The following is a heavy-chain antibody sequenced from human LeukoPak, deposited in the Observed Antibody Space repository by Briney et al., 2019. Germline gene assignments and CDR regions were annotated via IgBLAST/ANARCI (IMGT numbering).Heavy chain of an antibody. D-gene: IGHD3-3*01. CDR1: GFTFSSYG. J-gene: IGHJ4*02. V-gene: IGHV3-30*18. CDR2: ISYDGSNK. Sequence: PGGSLRLSCAASGFTFSSYGMHWVRQAPGKGLEWVAVISYDGSNKYYADSVKGRFTISRDNSKNTLYLQMNSLRAEDTAVYYCAKVLITIFGVVIDYWGQGTLVTVSS. CDR3: AKVLITIFGVVIDY.